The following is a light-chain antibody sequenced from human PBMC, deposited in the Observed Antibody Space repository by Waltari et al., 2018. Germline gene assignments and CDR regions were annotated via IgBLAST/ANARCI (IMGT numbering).Light chain of an antibody. CDR1: QSLSYH. Sequence: EIVMTQSPAALSASPGERATLSCRASQSLSYHLAWYQKKPGQAPRLLIFAASTRATDVPARFSGSGSETEFTLTISSLQSEDFAVYYCQQYDGWPLTFGQGTRLEIK. CDR3: QQYDGWPLT. CDR2: AAS. V-gene: IGKV3-15*01. J-gene: IGKJ5*01.